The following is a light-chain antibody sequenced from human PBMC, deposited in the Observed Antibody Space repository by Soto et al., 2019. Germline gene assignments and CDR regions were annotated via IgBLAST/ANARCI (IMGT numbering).Light chain of an antibody. CDR3: QQYGSSPLT. J-gene: IGKJ4*01. CDR1: QSADRSD. V-gene: IGKV3-20*01. CDR2: GAS. Sequence: EIVFTLSPGTLSLCAGERATLSCRVSQSADRSDLASYQQEPGQAPMLLIYGASSRATGIPDRFSGSGSGTDFTLTISRLEPEDFAVYYCQQYGSSPLTFGGGTKVDIK.